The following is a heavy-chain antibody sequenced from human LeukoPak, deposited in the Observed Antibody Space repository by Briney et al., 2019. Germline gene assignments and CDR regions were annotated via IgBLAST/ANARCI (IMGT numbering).Heavy chain of an antibody. V-gene: IGHV1-69*13. D-gene: IGHD3-3*01. Sequence: GASVKVSCKASGGTFGNYPISWVRQAPGQGLEWMGGIIPIFGTLNYAQKFQGRVTITADESTSTVYMELSSLKSEDTAVYYCAGGKLFDFWSGYYPMDDSWGQGTLVTVSS. CDR1: GGTFGNYP. CDR2: IIPIFGTL. J-gene: IGHJ4*02. CDR3: AGGKLFDFWSGYYPMDDS.